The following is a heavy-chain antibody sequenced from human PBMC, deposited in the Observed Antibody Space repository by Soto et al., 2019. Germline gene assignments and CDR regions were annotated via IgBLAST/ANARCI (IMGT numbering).Heavy chain of an antibody. J-gene: IGHJ4*02. V-gene: IGHV4-30-4*01. Sequence: SETLSLTCIVSGVSISSGDDYWSWIRQPPGKGLEWIGYIYSSGSTYSNPSLRSRATISADTSKNQFSLKLTSVTAADTAVYYCVGSGGYDYWGQGALVTVSS. CDR3: VGSGGYDY. D-gene: IGHD2-15*01. CDR2: IYSSGST. CDR1: GVSISSGDDY.